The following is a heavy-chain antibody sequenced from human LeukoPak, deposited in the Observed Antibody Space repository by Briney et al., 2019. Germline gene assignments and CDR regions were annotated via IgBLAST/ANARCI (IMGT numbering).Heavy chain of an antibody. Sequence: GGSLRLSCAASGFTFSSYAMSWIRQAPGKGLEWVSYISSSGSTIYYADSVKGRFTISRDNAKNSLYLQMNSLRAEDTAVYYCARGRNGAYYYGSGSYYDIDYWGQGTLVTVSS. CDR1: GFTFSSYA. CDR3: ARGRNGAYYYGSGSYYDIDY. D-gene: IGHD3-10*01. V-gene: IGHV3-11*01. J-gene: IGHJ4*02. CDR2: ISSSGSTI.